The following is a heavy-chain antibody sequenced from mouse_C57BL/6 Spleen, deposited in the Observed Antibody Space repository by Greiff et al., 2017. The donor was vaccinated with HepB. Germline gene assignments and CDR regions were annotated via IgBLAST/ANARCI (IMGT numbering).Heavy chain of an antibody. CDR2: IRNKANGYTT. V-gene: IGHV7-3*01. CDR3: ARSARRYFDY. D-gene: IGHD2-12*01. Sequence: EVQLVESGGGLVQPGGSLSLSCAASGFTFTDYYMSWVRQPPGKALEWLGFIRNKANGYTTEYSASVKGRFTISRDNSQSILYLQMNALRAEDSATYYCARSARRYFDYWGQGTTLTVSS. CDR1: GFTFTDYY. J-gene: IGHJ2*01.